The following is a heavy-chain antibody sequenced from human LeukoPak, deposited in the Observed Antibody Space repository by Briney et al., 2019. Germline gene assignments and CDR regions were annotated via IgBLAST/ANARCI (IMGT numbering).Heavy chain of an antibody. CDR2: INPNSGGT. J-gene: IGHJ4*02. V-gene: IGHV1-2*02. CDR1: GYTFTGHY. D-gene: IGHD3-22*01. CDR3: ARAPNYYDSSGYHGG. Sequence: GASVKVSCKASGYTFTGHYMHWVRQAPGQGLEWMGWINPNSGGTNYAQKFQGRVTMTRDTSISTAYMELSRLRSDDTAVYYCARAPNYYDSSGYHGGWGQGTLVTVSS.